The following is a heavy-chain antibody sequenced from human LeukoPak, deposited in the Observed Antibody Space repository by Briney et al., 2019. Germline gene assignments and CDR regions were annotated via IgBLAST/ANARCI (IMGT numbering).Heavy chain of an antibody. CDR3: ARGTMDYDFWSGSYYFDY. CDR2: ISSSSSYI. Sequence: PGGSLRLSCAASGSTFSSYSMNWVRQAPGKGLEWVSSISSSSSYIYYADSVKGRFTISRDNAKNSLYLQMNSLRAEDTAVYYCARGTMDYDFWSGSYYFDYWGQGTLVTVSS. D-gene: IGHD3-3*01. CDR1: GSTFSSYS. V-gene: IGHV3-21*01. J-gene: IGHJ4*02.